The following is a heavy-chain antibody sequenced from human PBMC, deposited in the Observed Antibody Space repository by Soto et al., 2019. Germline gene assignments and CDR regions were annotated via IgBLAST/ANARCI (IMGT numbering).Heavy chain of an antibody. J-gene: IGHJ5*02. D-gene: IGHD3-10*01. CDR3: ARHLGITMARGVINQLWFDP. V-gene: IGHV4-39*01. Sequence: ASETLSLTCTVSGGSISSSSYYWGWIRQPPGKGLEWIGSIYYSGSTYYNPSLKSRVTISVDTSKNQFSLKLSSVTAADMAVYYCARHLGITMARGVINQLWFDPWGQGTLVTVS. CDR2: IYYSGST. CDR1: GGSISSSSYY.